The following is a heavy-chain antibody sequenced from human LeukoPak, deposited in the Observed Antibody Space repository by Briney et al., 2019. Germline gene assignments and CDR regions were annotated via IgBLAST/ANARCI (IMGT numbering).Heavy chain of an antibody. D-gene: IGHD6-19*01. V-gene: IGHV4-39*01. Sequence: SETLSLTCIVSGGSISSDSYYWAWIRQPPGKGLQWIGSLYYRGSAYYGPSLKGRVTISGDTSQNQFSLKLSSVTATDTAVYYCAKIPYSSGWVQNWFDPWGQGTLVTVSS. J-gene: IGHJ5*02. CDR1: GGSISSDSYY. CDR2: LYYRGSA. CDR3: AKIPYSSGWVQNWFDP.